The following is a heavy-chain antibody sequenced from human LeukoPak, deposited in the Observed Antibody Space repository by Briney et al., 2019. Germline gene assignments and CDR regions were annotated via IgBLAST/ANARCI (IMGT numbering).Heavy chain of an antibody. V-gene: IGHV3-66*01. D-gene: IGHD3-22*01. Sequence: GGSLRLSCAASGLTFSDYGIHWVRQAPGKGLEWVSVIYSGGSTYYADSVKGRFTISRDNSKNTLYLQMNSLRAEDTAVYYCARGMSSGYYSFDYWGQGTLVTVSS. CDR2: IYSGGST. CDR1: GLTFSDYG. CDR3: ARGMSSGYYSFDY. J-gene: IGHJ4*02.